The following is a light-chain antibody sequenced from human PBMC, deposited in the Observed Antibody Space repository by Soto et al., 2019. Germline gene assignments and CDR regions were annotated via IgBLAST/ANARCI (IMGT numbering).Light chain of an antibody. CDR1: KLGDKY. J-gene: IGLJ3*02. Sequence: SYELTQPPSVSVSPGQTASITCSGDKLGDKYACWYQQKPGQSPVLVIYQDSKRPSGIPERFSGSNSGNTATLTISGTQDREEGDYYFRGWDGIPFGVFGGGTKL. CDR2: QDS. CDR3: RGWDGIPFGV. V-gene: IGLV3-1*01.